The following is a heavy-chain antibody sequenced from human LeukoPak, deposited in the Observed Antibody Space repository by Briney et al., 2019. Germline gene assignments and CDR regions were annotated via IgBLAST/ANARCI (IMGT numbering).Heavy chain of an antibody. CDR2: IKQDGSEK. D-gene: IGHD1-26*01. Sequence: GGSLRLSCAASGFTFSSYWMSWVRQAPGKGLEWVANIKQDGSEKYYVDSVKGRFTISRDNAKSSLYLQMNSLRAEDTAVYYCARDRGSYGRQWSSNWFDPWGQGTLVTVSS. CDR3: ARDRGSYGRQWSSNWFDP. V-gene: IGHV3-7*01. CDR1: GFTFSSYW. J-gene: IGHJ5*02.